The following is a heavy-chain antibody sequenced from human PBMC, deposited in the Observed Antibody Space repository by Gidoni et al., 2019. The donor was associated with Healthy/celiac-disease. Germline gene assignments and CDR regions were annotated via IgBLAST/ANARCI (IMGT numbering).Heavy chain of an antibody. CDR3: TRERPGGYRRFDY. Sequence: EVQLVESGGGLVKPGRSLRLSCTASGFTSGDYAMSWFRQAPGKGLEWVGFIRSKAYGGTTEYAASVKGRFTISRDDSKSIAYLQMNSLKTEDTAVYYCTRERPGGYRRFDYWGQGTLVTVSS. D-gene: IGHD3-22*01. J-gene: IGHJ4*02. CDR2: IRSKAYGGTT. V-gene: IGHV3-49*05. CDR1: GFTSGDYA.